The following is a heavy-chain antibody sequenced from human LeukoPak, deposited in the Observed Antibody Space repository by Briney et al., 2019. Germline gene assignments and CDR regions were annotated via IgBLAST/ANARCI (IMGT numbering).Heavy chain of an antibody. J-gene: IGHJ4*02. V-gene: IGHV4-39*07. CDR2: LYYDGRT. CDR1: GDSISSSNYY. D-gene: IGHD3-22*01. CDR3: ASQYYDSSGGIFDY. Sequence: SETLSLTCTVFGDSISSSNYYWAWFRQPPGKGLDWIGSLYYDGRTYYSPSLESRVTVSVDTSKNQFSLTLSSVTAADTAVYYCASQYYDSSGGIFDYWGQGTLVTVSS.